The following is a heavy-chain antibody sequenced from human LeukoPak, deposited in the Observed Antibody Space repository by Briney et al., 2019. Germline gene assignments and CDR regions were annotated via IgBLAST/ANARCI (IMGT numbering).Heavy chain of an antibody. J-gene: IGHJ4*02. CDR1: GFTFSSYE. CDR3: ARDAGSSVRGIFDY. D-gene: IGHD2-2*01. Sequence: GGSLRLSCAVSGFTFSSYEMTWVRQAPGKGLEWVSYIGLGGSNINYADSVRGRFTISRDNAKNSLYLQMNSLRAEDTAVYYCARDAGSSVRGIFDYWGQGTLVTVSS. V-gene: IGHV3-48*03. CDR2: IGLGGSNI.